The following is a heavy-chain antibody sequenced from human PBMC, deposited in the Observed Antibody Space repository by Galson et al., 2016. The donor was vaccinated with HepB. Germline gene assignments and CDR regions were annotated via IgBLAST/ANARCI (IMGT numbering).Heavy chain of an antibody. CDR3: VRGPPGGWGQ. Sequence: SCKASGYTFPSYDISWVRQAPGQGLEWMAWISTKNGNTNYARKVQGRVTVTKDTSTNTAYVELRSLRSDDTAMYFCVRGPPGGWGQWGQGTLVTASS. CDR1: GYTFPSYD. V-gene: IGHV1-18*04. J-gene: IGHJ4*02. CDR2: ISTKNGNT. D-gene: IGHD5-12*01.